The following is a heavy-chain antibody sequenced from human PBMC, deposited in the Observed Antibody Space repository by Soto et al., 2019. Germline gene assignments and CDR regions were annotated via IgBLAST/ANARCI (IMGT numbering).Heavy chain of an antibody. CDR3: RSSTSKSGLYWYFDL. CDR2: LSHSGTT. Sequence: QVQLQESGPGLVKPSGTLSLTCAVSGGSINSSDWWSWVRQPPGKGLEWIGELSHSGTTKYNPSLKSRVTISLGKSQKQFSLKLSSVTAADAAVYCRRSSTSKSGLYWYFDLWGRGTLVTVSS. V-gene: IGHV4-4*01. CDR1: GGSINSSDW. J-gene: IGHJ2*01. D-gene: IGHD4-4*01.